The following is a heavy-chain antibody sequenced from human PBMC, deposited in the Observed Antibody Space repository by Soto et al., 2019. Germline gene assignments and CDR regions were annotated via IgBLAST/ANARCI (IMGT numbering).Heavy chain of an antibody. V-gene: IGHV1-69*06. J-gene: IGHJ6*04. CDR2: IIPIFGTA. CDR1: GGTFSSYA. D-gene: IGHD3-3*01. Sequence: SVKVSCKASGGTFSSYAISWVRQAPGQGLEWMGGIIPIFGTANYAQKFQGRVTITADKSTSTAYMELSSLRSEDTAVYYCARGPEGTIFGVVIGGMDVWREGTTVTVSS. CDR3: ARGPEGTIFGVVIGGMDV.